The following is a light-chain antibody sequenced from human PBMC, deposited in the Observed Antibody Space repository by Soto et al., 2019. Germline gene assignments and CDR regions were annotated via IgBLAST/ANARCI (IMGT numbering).Light chain of an antibody. CDR3: SSYTTNSPPVV. CDR2: EVT. V-gene: IGLV2-14*01. CDR1: SGDIGSYTY. Sequence: QSALTQPASVSGSPGQSITISCTGTSGDIGSYTYVSWYQQYPCKAPKLLISEVTNRPSGVSNRFSGSKSGNTASLTISGLQAEDEAHYYCSSYTTNSPPVVFGGGTKHTVL. J-gene: IGLJ2*01.